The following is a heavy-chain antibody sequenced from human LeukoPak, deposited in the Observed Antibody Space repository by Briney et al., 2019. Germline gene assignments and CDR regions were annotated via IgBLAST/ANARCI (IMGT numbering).Heavy chain of an antibody. Sequence: SETLSLTCTVSGGSISSSSYYWGWIRQPPGKGLEWIGSIYYSGSTYYNPSLKSRVTISVDTSKNQLSLKLSSVTAADTAVYYCASTLYGGNSGYWGQGTLVTVSS. D-gene: IGHD4-23*01. CDR3: ASTLYGGNSGY. CDR1: GGSISSSSYY. CDR2: IYYSGST. J-gene: IGHJ4*02. V-gene: IGHV4-39*01.